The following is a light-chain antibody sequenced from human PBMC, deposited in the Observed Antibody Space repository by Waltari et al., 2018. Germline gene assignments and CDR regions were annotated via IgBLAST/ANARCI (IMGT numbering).Light chain of an antibody. Sequence: EIVLTQSPGPLSFSPGERATLPCSASQSLSGNYLAWYQQKRGQAPRLLIHGASSRATGIPDRFSGSGSGTDFTLTISRLEPEDFAVYFCQQYSGPPTSFGQGTKLEI. CDR1: QSLSGNY. CDR3: QQYSGPPTS. J-gene: IGKJ2*03. V-gene: IGKV3-20*01. CDR2: GAS.